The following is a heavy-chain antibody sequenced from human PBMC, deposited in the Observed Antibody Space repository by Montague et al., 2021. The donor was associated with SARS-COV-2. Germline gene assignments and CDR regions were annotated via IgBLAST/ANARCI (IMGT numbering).Heavy chain of an antibody. D-gene: IGHD6-19*01. CDR2: IYHSGST. Sequence: SETLSLTCAVSGGSISSSNWWSWVRQPPGKGLEWIGEIYHSGSTNYNLSLKSRVTISVDKSKNQFSLKLSAVTAADTAVYYCARSRGNLQWPFYYYYGMDVWGQGTTVTVS. CDR3: ARSRGNLQWPFYYYYGMDV. V-gene: IGHV4-4*02. CDR1: GGSISSSNW. J-gene: IGHJ6*02.